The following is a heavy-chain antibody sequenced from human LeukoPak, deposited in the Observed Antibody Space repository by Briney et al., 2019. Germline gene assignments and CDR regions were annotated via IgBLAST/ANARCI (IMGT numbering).Heavy chain of an antibody. Sequence: GGSLRLSCAASGFTFSNAWMSWVRQAPGKGLEWVGRIKSKTDGGTTDYAAPVKGRFTISRDDSKNTLYLQMNSLKTEDTAVYYCTARRGRDGTSGSGSREIDYWGQGTLVTVSS. CDR3: TARRGRDGTSGSGSREIDY. V-gene: IGHV3-15*01. J-gene: IGHJ4*02. CDR1: GFTFSNAW. D-gene: IGHD3-10*01. CDR2: IKSKTDGGTT.